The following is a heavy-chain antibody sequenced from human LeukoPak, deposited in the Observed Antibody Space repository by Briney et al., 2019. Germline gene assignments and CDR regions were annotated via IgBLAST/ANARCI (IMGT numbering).Heavy chain of an antibody. CDR3: ARGYPLSTTAAGTYFQH. CDR1: GYSFLAYY. V-gene: IGHV1-2*02. J-gene: IGHJ1*01. D-gene: IGHD6-13*01. CDR2: INPNSGGT. Sequence: ASVKVSCKASGYSFLAYYLHWVRQAPGQGLEWMGWINPNSGGTNYAQKFQGRVTMTRDTSISTAYMELSRLRSDDTAVYYCARGYPLSTTAAGTYFQHWGQGTLVTVSS.